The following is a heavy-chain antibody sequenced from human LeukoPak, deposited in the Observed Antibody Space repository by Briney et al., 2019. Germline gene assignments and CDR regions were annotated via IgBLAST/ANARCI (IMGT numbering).Heavy chain of an antibody. J-gene: IGHJ3*02. V-gene: IGHV4-59*01. Sequence: PSETLSLTCTVSGGSISSYYWSWIRQPPGKGLEWIGYIYYSRSTNYNPSLKSRVTISVDTSKNQFSLKLSSVTAADTAVYYCARDPWSYGGTHIRNAFDIWGQGTMVTVSS. CDR2: IYYSRST. D-gene: IGHD4-23*01. CDR1: GGSISSYY. CDR3: ARDPWSYGGTHIRNAFDI.